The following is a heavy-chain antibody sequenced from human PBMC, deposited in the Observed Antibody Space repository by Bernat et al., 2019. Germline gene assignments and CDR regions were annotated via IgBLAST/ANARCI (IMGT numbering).Heavy chain of an antibody. D-gene: IGHD2-15*01. V-gene: IGHV3-21*01. CDR3: ARGCGGSWYLHDAFDI. Sequence: EVQLVESGGGLVKPGGSLRLSCAASGFTFSSYTMNCFRQAHGNGLEWVSSISSSSSYIYYADSVKGRFTISRDNAKNTLYLQMNSLRAEDTAVYYCARGCGGSWYLHDAFDIWGQGTMVTVS. CDR1: GFTFSSYT. CDR2: ISSSSSYI. J-gene: IGHJ3*02.